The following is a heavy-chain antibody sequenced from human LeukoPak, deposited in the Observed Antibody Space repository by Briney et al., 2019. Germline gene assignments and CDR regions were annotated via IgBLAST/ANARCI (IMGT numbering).Heavy chain of an antibody. CDR3: ANLGNIYYYYYGMDV. CDR1: GFTFSTYA. D-gene: IGHD2/OR15-2a*01. CDR2: ISGSGGST. J-gene: IGHJ6*02. Sequence: GGSLRLSCAASGFTFSTYAMSWVRQAPGKGLEWVSAISGSGGSTYYADSVKGRFTISRDNSKNTLYLQMNSLRAEDTAAYYCANLGNIYYYYYGMDVWGQGTTVTVSS. V-gene: IGHV3-23*01.